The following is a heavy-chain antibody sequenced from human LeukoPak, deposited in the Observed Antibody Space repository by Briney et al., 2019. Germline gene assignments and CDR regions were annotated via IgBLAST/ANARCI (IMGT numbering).Heavy chain of an antibody. D-gene: IGHD5-24*01. CDR3: AREYSDGFDL. J-gene: IGHJ2*01. CDR1: GFTVSRNY. Sequence: GGSLRLSCAASGFTVSRNYMSWVRQAPGKGLEWVSVIYSSGSANYAEYVKGRFTISRDNSKNTLDLQMNSLRAEDTAVYYCAREYSDGFDLWGRGTLVTVSS. V-gene: IGHV3-66*01. CDR2: IYSSGSA.